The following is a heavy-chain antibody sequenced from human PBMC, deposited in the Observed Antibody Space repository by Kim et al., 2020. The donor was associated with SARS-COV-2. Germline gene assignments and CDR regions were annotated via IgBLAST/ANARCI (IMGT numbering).Heavy chain of an antibody. J-gene: IGHJ6*04. D-gene: IGHD3-3*01. CDR3: ARRRIFGSLEPYYYYGMDV. CDR1: GGSISSYY. Sequence: SETLPLTCTVSGGSISSYYWSWIRQPPGKGLEWIGYIYYSGSTNYNPSLKSRVTISVDTSKNQFSLKLSSVTAADTAVYYCARRRIFGSLEPYYYYGMDVWGKGTTVTVSS. V-gene: IGHV4-59*08. CDR2: IYYSGST.